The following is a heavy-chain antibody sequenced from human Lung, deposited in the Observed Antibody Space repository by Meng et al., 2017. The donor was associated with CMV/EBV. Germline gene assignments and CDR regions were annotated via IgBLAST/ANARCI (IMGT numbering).Heavy chain of an antibody. V-gene: IGHV1-8*01. Sequence: QVQLVQSGAEVKKPGASVKASCKASGYTFTSYDINWVRQGTGQGLEWMGWMNPNRGTTGYAQKFQGRVTMTRNISKSTAYMDLSSLRSEDTAVYYCATGVADFEYWGQGTLVTVSS. J-gene: IGHJ4*02. CDR3: ATGVADFEY. CDR1: GYTFTSYD. D-gene: IGHD6-19*01. CDR2: MNPNRGTT.